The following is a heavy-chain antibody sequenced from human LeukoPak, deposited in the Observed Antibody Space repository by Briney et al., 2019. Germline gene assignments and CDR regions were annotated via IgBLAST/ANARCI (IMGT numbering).Heavy chain of an antibody. CDR2: VYYSETT. CDR3: ARHGGSLGYFDS. CDR1: GGSISTYY. V-gene: IGHV4-59*08. D-gene: IGHD1-26*01. Sequence: SETLSLTCSVSGGSISTYYWSWIRQTPGKGLEWIGYVYYSETTNYNPSLKGRVTISSDTSKNQFSLNLRSVNVADTAIYYCARHGGSLGYFDSWGQGTLVTVSS. J-gene: IGHJ4*02.